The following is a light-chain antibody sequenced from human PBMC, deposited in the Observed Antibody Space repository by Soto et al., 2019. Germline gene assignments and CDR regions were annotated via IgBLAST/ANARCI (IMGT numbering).Light chain of an antibody. CDR2: DAS. J-gene: IGKJ3*01. CDR3: QQYNSYWFT. V-gene: IGKV1-5*01. CDR1: QSISSW. Sequence: DIQMIQSPSTLSASVGDRVTITCRASQSISSWLAWYQQKPGKAPKLLIYDASSLESGVPSRFSGSGSGTEFTLTISSLQPDDFATYYCQQYNSYWFTFGPGTKVDIK.